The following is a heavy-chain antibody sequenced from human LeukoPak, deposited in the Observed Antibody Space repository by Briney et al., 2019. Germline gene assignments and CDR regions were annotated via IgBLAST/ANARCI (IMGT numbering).Heavy chain of an antibody. J-gene: IGHJ4*02. CDR2: ISSSGSTI. V-gene: IGHV3-48*04. D-gene: IGHD3-22*01. CDR3: APYYYDSSGSSY. Sequence: GGSLRLSCAASGFTFSSYSMNWVRQAPGKGLEWVSYISSSGSTIYYADSVKGRFTICRDNAKNSLYLQMNSLRAEDTAVYYCAPYYYDSSGSSYWGQGTLVTVSS. CDR1: GFTFSSYS.